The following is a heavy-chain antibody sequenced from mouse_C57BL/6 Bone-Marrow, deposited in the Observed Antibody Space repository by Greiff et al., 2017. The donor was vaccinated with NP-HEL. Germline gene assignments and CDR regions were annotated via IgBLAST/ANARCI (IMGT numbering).Heavy chain of an antibody. V-gene: IGHV1-81*01. CDR2: IYPRSGNT. D-gene: IGHD1-1*01. J-gene: IGHJ1*03. CDR1: GYTFTSYG. CDR3: ARPITTVVDWYFDV. Sequence: VMLVESGAELARPGASVKLSCKASGYTFTSYGISWVKQRTGQGLEWIGEIYPRSGNTYYNEKFKGKATLTADKSSSTAYMELRSLTSEDSAVYFCARPITTVVDWYFDVWGTGTTVTVSS.